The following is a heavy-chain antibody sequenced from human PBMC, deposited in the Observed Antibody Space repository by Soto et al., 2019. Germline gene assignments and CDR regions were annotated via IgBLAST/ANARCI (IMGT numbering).Heavy chain of an antibody. D-gene: IGHD1-26*01. J-gene: IGHJ6*02. CDR3: ARELSGSYLRVRYYGMDV. Sequence: QVQLVESGGGVVQPGRSLRLSCAASGFTFSSYGMHWVRQAPGKGLEWVAVIWYDGSNKYYADSVKGRFTISRDNSKNTLYLQLNSLRAEDTAVYYCARELSGSYLRVRYYGMDVWGPGTTVTVSS. CDR1: GFTFSSYG. CDR2: IWYDGSNK. V-gene: IGHV3-33*01.